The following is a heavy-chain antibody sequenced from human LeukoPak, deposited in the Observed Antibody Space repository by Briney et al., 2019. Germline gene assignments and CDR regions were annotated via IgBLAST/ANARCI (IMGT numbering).Heavy chain of an antibody. V-gene: IGHV1-69*13. J-gene: IGHJ4*02. CDR3: ARGEWEHDY. CDR2: IIPIFGTA. Sequence: AASVKVSCKASGFTFTSYDINWVRQASGQGLEWMGGIIPIFGTANYAQKFQGRVTITADESTSTAYMELSSLRSEDTAVYYCARGEWEHDYWGQGTLVTVSS. D-gene: IGHD1-26*01. CDR1: GFTFTSYD.